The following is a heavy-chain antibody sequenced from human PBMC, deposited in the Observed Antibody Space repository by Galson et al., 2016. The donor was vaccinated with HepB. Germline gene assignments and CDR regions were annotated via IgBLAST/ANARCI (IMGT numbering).Heavy chain of an antibody. CDR3: AQDKASISVGATNFQH. V-gene: IGHV3-74*01. CDR2: INSAGNTT. CDR1: GFTFSSYW. D-gene: IGHD1-26*01. J-gene: IGHJ1*01. Sequence: LRLSCAATGFTFSSYWMHWVRQAPGKGLVWVSRINSAGNTTNYADSVKGRFTISRDNAKNTLYLQMNSLRAEDTAFYYCAQDKASISVGATNFQHWGQGTLVTVSS.